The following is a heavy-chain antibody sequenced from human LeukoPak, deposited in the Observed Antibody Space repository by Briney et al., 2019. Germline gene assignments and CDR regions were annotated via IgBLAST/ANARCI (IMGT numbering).Heavy chain of an antibody. CDR2: IGGSGVST. D-gene: IGHD3-10*01. V-gene: IGHV3-23*01. CDR1: VFTFSSYA. J-gene: IGHJ6*03. Sequence: PGGSLRLSCAASVFTFSSYAMSWVRQSPGKGLEWVSAIGGSGVSTYYADSVKARFTISRDYSNHTLYLQMNSLRGAHTAVYYWAKDCWDRYSSESSYYYYYMDVWGKGTRVTVSS. CDR3: AKDCWDRYSSESSYYYYYMDV.